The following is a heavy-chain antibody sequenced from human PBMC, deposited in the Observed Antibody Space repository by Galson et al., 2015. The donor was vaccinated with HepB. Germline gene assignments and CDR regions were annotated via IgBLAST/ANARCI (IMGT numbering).Heavy chain of an antibody. Sequence: SLRLSCAASGFTFSSYWMSWVRQAPGKGLEWVANIKQDGSEKYYVDSVKGRFTISRDNAKNSLYLQMNSLRAEDTAVYYCARTFSYCSSTSCYTGTGIDYWGQGTLVTVSS. D-gene: IGHD2-2*02. CDR2: IKQDGSEK. V-gene: IGHV3-7*03. CDR1: GFTFSSYW. CDR3: ARTFSYCSSTSCYTGTGIDY. J-gene: IGHJ4*02.